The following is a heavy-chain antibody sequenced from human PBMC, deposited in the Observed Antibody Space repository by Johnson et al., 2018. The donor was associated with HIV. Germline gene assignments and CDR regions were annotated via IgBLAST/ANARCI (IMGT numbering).Heavy chain of an antibody. Sequence: EQLVESGGGVVRPGGSLRLSCAASGFTFDDYGMAWVRQAPGTGLEWVSGINWHGDSTGYADSVKGRFTNSRDNSKNTLYLQMKSLRAGDTAVYYCARGRIGAAGWDAFDVWGQGTMVTVSS. CDR2: INWHGDST. CDR1: GFTFDDYG. J-gene: IGHJ3*01. CDR3: ARGRIGAAGWDAFDV. D-gene: IGHD6-13*01. V-gene: IGHV3-20*04.